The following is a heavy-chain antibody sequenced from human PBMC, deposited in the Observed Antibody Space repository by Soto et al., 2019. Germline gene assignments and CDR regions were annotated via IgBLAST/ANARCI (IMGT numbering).Heavy chain of an antibody. J-gene: IGHJ3*02. CDR3: ATRRASLPVDAFDI. D-gene: IGHD5-12*01. CDR2: IIPIFGTA. V-gene: IGHV1-69*01. Sequence: QVQLVQSGAEVKKPGSSVKVSCKASGGTFSSYAISWVRQAPGQGLEWMGGIIPIFGTANYAQKFQGRVTITADESTSTAYMELSSLTSEDTAVYYCATRRASLPVDAFDIWGQGTMVTVSS. CDR1: GGTFSSYA.